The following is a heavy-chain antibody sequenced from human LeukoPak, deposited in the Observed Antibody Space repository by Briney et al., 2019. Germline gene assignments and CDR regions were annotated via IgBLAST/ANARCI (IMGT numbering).Heavy chain of an antibody. Sequence: PGGSLRLSCAASGFTFSGYWMHWVRHVPGKGLVWVSRINSDGRNTVYADSVKGRFTISTDNSKNTLYLQMNSLRAADTTVYYCARGRDSSTYPYFDYWGQGTLVTVSS. V-gene: IGHV3-74*01. CDR3: ARGRDSSTYPYFDY. D-gene: IGHD2/OR15-2a*01. J-gene: IGHJ4*02. CDR2: INSDGRNT. CDR1: GFTFSGYW.